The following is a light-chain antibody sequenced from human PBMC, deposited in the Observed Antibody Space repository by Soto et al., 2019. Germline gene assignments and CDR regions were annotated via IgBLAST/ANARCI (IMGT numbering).Light chain of an antibody. CDR2: GAS. V-gene: IGKV3-15*01. Sequence: EIVLTQSPATLSLSPGERATLSCRASQSVSIYLAWLQQKPGQAPRLLIYGASTRATGVPARFSGSGSGTEFTLTISSLQSEDFAVYYCQQYDNWPLTFGQGTKVEIK. CDR1: QSVSIY. CDR3: QQYDNWPLT. J-gene: IGKJ1*01.